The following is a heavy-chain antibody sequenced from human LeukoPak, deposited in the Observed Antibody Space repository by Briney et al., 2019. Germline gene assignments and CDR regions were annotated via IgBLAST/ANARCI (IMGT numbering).Heavy chain of an antibody. CDR1: GFTFSSYW. V-gene: IGHV3-74*01. J-gene: IGHJ4*02. CDR3: AKEAGYSGYALHY. D-gene: IGHD5-12*01. Sequence: GGSLRLSCAASGFTFSSYWMHWVRQAPGKGLVWVSRINSDGSSTNYADSVKGRFTISRDNSRNTLYLQMNSLRAEDTALYYCAKEAGYSGYALHYWGQGTLVTVSS. CDR2: INSDGSST.